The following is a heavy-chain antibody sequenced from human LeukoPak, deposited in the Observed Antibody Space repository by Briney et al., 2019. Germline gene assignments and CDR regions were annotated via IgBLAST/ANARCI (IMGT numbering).Heavy chain of an antibody. Sequence: ASVKVSCKASGYTFTSYDINWVRQATGQGLEWMGWINPNSGGTNYAQKFQGWVTMTRDTSISTAYMELSRLRSDDTAVYYCARDGAYYYDSSGLSFDYWGQGTLVTVSS. CDR3: ARDGAYYYDSSGLSFDY. CDR2: INPNSGGT. D-gene: IGHD3-22*01. CDR1: GYTFTSYD. J-gene: IGHJ4*02. V-gene: IGHV1-2*04.